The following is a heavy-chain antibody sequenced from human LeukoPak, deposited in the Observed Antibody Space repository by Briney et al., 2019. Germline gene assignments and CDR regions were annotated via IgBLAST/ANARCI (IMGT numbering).Heavy chain of an antibody. CDR1: GFTFSSYS. CDR2: ISSSSSYI. CDR3: ARESLSSGWLDY. Sequence: KAGGSLRLSCAASGFTFSSYSMNWVRQAPGKGLEWVSSISSSSSYIYYADSVKGRFTISRDNAKNSLYLQMNSLRAEDTAVYYCARESLSSGWLDYWSQGTLVTVSS. V-gene: IGHV3-21*01. D-gene: IGHD6-25*01. J-gene: IGHJ4*02.